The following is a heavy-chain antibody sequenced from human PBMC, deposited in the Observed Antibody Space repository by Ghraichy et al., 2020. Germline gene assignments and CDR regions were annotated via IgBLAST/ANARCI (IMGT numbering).Heavy chain of an antibody. CDR2: IKQDGSEQ. D-gene: IGHD3-9*01. CDR1: GFTFSGYW. Sequence: GGSLRLSCAASGFTFSGYWLSWVRQAPGKGLEWVANIKQDGSEQYYVDSVKGRFTISRDNAKNSLFLQMNSLRAEDTAVYYCARDLSHYNIFTGYYRGNWFDPWGQGTLVTVSS. J-gene: IGHJ5*02. V-gene: IGHV3-7*03. CDR3: ARDLSHYNIFTGYYRGNWFDP.